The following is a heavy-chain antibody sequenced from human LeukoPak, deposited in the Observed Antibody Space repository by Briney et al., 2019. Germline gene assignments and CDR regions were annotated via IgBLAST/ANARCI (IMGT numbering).Heavy chain of an antibody. CDR1: GFTFSDYA. V-gene: IGHV3-23*01. J-gene: IGHJ4*02. CDR3: ANDPGRSY. Sequence: PGRSLRLSCTASGFTFSDYAMTWVRQAPGKGLEWVSGITGSGGSMFYADSVKGRFTISRDTSKNTLYLQMNSLRAEDTAVYYCANDPGRSYWGQGTLVTVSS. CDR2: ITGSGGSM.